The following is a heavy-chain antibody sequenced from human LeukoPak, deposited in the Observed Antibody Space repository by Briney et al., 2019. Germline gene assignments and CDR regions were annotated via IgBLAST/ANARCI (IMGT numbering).Heavy chain of an antibody. Sequence: PVGSLRLSCAASGFTFSRFGMHWVRQAPGRGLEWVAVIWYDGSNKYYADSVKGRFTISRDNSKNTLYLEMNSLRAEDTALYYCARGHDYGDYGYFDLWGRGTLVTVSS. D-gene: IGHD4-17*01. V-gene: IGHV3-33*01. CDR2: IWYDGSNK. CDR1: GFTFSRFG. CDR3: ARGHDYGDYGYFDL. J-gene: IGHJ2*01.